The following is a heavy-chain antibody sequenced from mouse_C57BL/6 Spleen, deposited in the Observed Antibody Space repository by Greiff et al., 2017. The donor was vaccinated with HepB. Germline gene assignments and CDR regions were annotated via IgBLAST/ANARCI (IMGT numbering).Heavy chain of an antibody. CDR2: IDPENGDT. D-gene: IGHD1-1*01. CDR1: GFNIKDDY. J-gene: IGHJ2*01. CDR3: TTRLLYYFDY. Sequence: VQLKQSGAELVRPGASVKLSCTASGFNIKDDYMHWVKQRPEQGLEWIGWIDPENGDTEYASKFQGKATITADTSSNTAYLQLSSLTSEDTAVYYCTTRLLYYFDYWGQGTTLTVSS. V-gene: IGHV14-4*01.